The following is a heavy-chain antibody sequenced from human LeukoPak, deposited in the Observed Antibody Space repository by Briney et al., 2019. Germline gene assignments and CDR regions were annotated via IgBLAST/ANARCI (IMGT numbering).Heavy chain of an antibody. CDR3: ARELNWNLDY. CDR1: GFIFTSYA. J-gene: IGHJ4*02. V-gene: IGHV3-23*01. D-gene: IGHD1-1*01. Sequence: GGSLRLSCAASGFIFTSYAMSWVRQAPGKGLEWVSAISGSGGDTYYADSVKGRFTISRDNSKNTLYLQMNSLRAEDTAVYYCARELNWNLDYWGQGTLVTVSS. CDR2: ISGSGGDT.